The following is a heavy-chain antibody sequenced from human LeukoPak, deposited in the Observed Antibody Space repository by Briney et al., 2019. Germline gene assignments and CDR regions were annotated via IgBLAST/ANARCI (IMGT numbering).Heavy chain of an antibody. CDR3: ARLAVPGTLVVPDYYYYMDV. CDR1: GYTFTGYY. J-gene: IGHJ6*03. V-gene: IGHV1-2*02. D-gene: IGHD6-19*01. Sequence: GASVKVSCKASGYTFTGYYMHWVRQAPGQGLEWMGWINPNSGGTNYAKKFQGRVTMTRDTSISTAYMELSRLRSDDTAVYYCARLAVPGTLVVPDYYYYMDVWGKGTTVTISS. CDR2: INPNSGGT.